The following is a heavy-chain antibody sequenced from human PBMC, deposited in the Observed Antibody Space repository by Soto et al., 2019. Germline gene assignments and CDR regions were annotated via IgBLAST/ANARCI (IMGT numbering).Heavy chain of an antibody. D-gene: IGHD3-22*01. J-gene: IGHJ3*02. Sequence: SETLSLTCTVSGGSTSSYYWSWIRQPPGKGLEWIGYIYYSGSTNYNPSLKSRVTISVDTSKNQFSLKLSSVTAADTAVYYCARHRSGYDAFDIWGQGTMVTVSS. CDR1: GGSTSSYY. CDR3: ARHRSGYDAFDI. V-gene: IGHV4-59*08. CDR2: IYYSGST.